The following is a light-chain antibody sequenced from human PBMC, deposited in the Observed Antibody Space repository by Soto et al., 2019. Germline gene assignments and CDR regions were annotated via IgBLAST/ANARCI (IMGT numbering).Light chain of an antibody. J-gene: IGLJ3*02. Sequence: QSALTQPASVSGSPGQSITISCTGSSSDVGGYKDVSWFQQHPGEAPKLIIYEISNRPSGVANRFAASTAGNTASLTISGLQAEDEADYYCSSYTRSSTWVFGGGTKLTVL. V-gene: IGLV2-14*01. CDR3: SSYTRSSTWV. CDR2: EIS. CDR1: SSDVGGYKD.